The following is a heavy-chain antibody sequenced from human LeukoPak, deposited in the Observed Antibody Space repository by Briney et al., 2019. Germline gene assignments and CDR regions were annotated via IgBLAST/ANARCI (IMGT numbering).Heavy chain of an antibody. D-gene: IGHD1-26*01. CDR2: IIPILGIA. CDR3: ARASTIVGATNY. Sequence: SVKVSCKASGGTFSSYAISWVRQAPGQGLEWMGRIIPILGIANYAQKFQGRVAITADKSTSTAYMELSSLRSEDTAVYYCARASTIVGATNYWGQGTLVTVSS. V-gene: IGHV1-69*04. CDR1: GGTFSSYA. J-gene: IGHJ4*02.